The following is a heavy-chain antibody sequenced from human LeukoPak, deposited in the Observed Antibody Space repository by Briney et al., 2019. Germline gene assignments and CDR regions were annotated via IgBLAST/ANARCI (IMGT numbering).Heavy chain of an antibody. CDR1: GGSISSGSYY. CDR3: ARDSSSWYGGAFDI. CDR2: IYTSGST. J-gene: IGHJ3*02. V-gene: IGHV4-61*02. Sequence: SETLSLTCTVYGGSISSGSYYWSWIPQPAGQELEWIGRIYTSGSTNYNPSLKGRVTIEVDTSKNQFSLKLSSVTAADTAVYYCARDSSSWYGGAFDIWGQGTMVTVSS. D-gene: IGHD6-13*01.